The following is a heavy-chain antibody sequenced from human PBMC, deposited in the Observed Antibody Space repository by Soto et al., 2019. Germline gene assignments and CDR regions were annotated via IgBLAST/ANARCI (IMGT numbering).Heavy chain of an antibody. Sequence: SQTLSLTCAISGDSVSSNSAAWNWIRQSPSRGLEWLGRTYYRSKWYNDYAVSVKSRITINPDTSKNQFSLQLNSVTPEDTAVYYCARVGPRYCSSTSCYKYGMDVWGQGTTVTVSS. CDR2: TYYRSKWYN. D-gene: IGHD2-2*02. CDR3: ARVGPRYCSSTSCYKYGMDV. J-gene: IGHJ6*02. V-gene: IGHV6-1*01. CDR1: GDSVSSNSAA.